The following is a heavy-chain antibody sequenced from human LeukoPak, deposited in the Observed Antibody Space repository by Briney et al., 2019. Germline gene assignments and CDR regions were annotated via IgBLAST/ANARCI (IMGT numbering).Heavy chain of an antibody. Sequence: GGSLRLSCAASGFTFDDYAMHWVRQAPGKGLEWVSGISWSSGSIGYADSVKGRFTIARDNAKNSLYLQMNSLRAEDAALYYCAKDESPVTAGYFDYWGQGTLVTVSS. D-gene: IGHD4-17*01. CDR3: AKDESPVTAGYFDY. CDR1: GFTFDDYA. V-gene: IGHV3-9*01. J-gene: IGHJ4*02. CDR2: ISWSSGSI.